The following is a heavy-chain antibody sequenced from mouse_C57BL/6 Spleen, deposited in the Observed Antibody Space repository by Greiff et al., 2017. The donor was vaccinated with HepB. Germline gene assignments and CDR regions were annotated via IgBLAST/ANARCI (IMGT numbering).Heavy chain of an antibody. Sequence: EVQLQQSGPELVKPGASVKISCKASGYTFTDYYMNWVKQSHGKSLEWIGDINPNNGGTSYNQKFKGKATLTVDKSSSPAYMELRSLTSEDSAVYYCARSRDYWFAYWGQGTLVTVST. CDR3: ARSRDYWFAY. J-gene: IGHJ3*01. CDR2: INPNNGGT. CDR1: GYTFTDYY. D-gene: IGHD2-4*01. V-gene: IGHV1-26*01.